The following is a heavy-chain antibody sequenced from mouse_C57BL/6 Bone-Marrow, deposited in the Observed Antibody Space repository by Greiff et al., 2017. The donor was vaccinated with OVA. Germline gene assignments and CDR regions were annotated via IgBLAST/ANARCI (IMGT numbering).Heavy chain of an antibody. Sequence: VQLKESGAELVRPGASVKLSCTASGFNIKDDYMHWVKQRPEQGLEWIGWIDPENGDTEYASKFQGKATITADTSSNTAYLQLSSLTSEDTAVYYCTTSNYGGFAYWGQGTLVTVSA. J-gene: IGHJ3*01. CDR2: IDPENGDT. V-gene: IGHV14-4*01. CDR1: GFNIKDDY. CDR3: TTSNYGGFAY. D-gene: IGHD1-1*01.